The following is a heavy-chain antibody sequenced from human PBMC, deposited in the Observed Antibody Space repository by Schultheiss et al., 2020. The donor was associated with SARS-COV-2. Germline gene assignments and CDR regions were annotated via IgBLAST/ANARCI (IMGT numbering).Heavy chain of an antibody. J-gene: IGHJ4*02. CDR3: ARGPTMTTDY. D-gene: IGHD4-11*01. CDR2: IFXXGST. CDR1: GGSISSDSYY. Sequence: SETLSLTCTVSGGSISSDSYYWSXIXXXXXXGLXXXXYIFXXGSTNYNPSLKSRVTISVDTSKNQFSLKLTSVTAADTAVYYCARGPTMTTDYWGQGTL. V-gene: IGHV4-61*01.